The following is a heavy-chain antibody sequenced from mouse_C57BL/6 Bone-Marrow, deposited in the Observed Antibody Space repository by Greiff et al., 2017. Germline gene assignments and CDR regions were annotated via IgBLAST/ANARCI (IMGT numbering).Heavy chain of an antibody. V-gene: IGHV1-64*01. D-gene: IGHD1-1*01. Sequence: QVQLQQPGAELVKPGASVKLSCKASGYTFTSYWMHWVKQRPGQGLEWIGMIHPNSGSTNYNEKFKSKATLTVDKSSSTAYMQLSSLTSEDSAVYYCARGGDYYGSSYAKSSYFDVWGTGTTVTVSS. CDR3: ARGGDYYGSSYAKSSYFDV. CDR1: GYTFTSYW. J-gene: IGHJ1*03. CDR2: IHPNSGST.